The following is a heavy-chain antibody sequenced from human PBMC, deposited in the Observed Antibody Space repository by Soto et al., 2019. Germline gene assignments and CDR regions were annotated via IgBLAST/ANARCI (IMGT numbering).Heavy chain of an antibody. V-gene: IGHV4-59*01. D-gene: IGHD3-10*01. Sequence: SETLSLTCTVSGGSISSYYWSWIRQPPGKGLEWIGYIYYSGSTNYNPSLKSRVTISVDTSKNQFSLKLSSVTAADTAVYYCARPNYNYGSPFDYWGQGTLVTVSS. CDR2: IYYSGST. CDR1: GGSISSYY. CDR3: ARPNYNYGSPFDY. J-gene: IGHJ4*02.